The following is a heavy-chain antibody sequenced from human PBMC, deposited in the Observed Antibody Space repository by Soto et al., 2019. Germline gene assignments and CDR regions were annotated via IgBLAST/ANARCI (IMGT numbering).Heavy chain of an antibody. CDR2: IYYSGSI. CDR3: ARAMVVTQNWFDP. V-gene: IGHV4-30-4*01. D-gene: IGHD2-21*02. J-gene: IGHJ5*02. CDR1: GGSISSGDYY. Sequence: SETLSLTCTVSGGSISSGDYYWSWIRQPPGKGLEWIGYIYYSGSIYYNPSLKSRVTLSVDTSKNQFSLKLNSVTAADTAVYYCARAMVVTQNWFDPWGQGTLVTVSS.